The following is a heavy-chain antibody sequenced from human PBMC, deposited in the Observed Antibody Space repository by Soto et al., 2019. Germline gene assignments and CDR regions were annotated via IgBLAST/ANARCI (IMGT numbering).Heavy chain of an antibody. V-gene: IGHV3-48*03. CDR3: GRGYYDSSAYPVVDY. J-gene: IGHJ4*02. Sequence: PGGSLRLSCVVPGFTFSHYDMSWVRQAPGKGLEWVAYIGNTGTTVNYPPSLKGRFTISRDNAKNSLFLEVTSLTAEDTAVYYGGRGYYDSSAYPVVDYWGPGTLVTVYS. CDR1: GFTFSHYD. D-gene: IGHD3-22*01. CDR2: IGNTGTTV.